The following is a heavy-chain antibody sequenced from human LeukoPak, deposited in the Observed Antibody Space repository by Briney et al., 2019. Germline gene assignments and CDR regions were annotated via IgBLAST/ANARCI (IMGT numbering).Heavy chain of an antibody. J-gene: IGHJ5*02. CDR1: GFTFSSYA. Sequence: PRGSLRLSCAASGFTFSSYAMHWVRQAPGKGLEWVAVISYDGSNKYYADSVKGRFTISRDNSKNTLYLQMNSLRAEDTAVYYCARALGVDWFDPWGQGTLVTVSS. CDR3: ARALGVDWFDP. CDR2: ISYDGSNK. D-gene: IGHD3-10*01. V-gene: IGHV3-30*04.